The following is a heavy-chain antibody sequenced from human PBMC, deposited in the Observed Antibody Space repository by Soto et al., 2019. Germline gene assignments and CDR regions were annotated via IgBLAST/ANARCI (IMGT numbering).Heavy chain of an antibody. CDR1: GFTFSSYS. Sequence: PGGSLRLSCAASGFTFSSYSMNWFRQAPGKGLEWVSSISSSSSYIYYADSVKGRFTISRDNAKNSLYLQMNSLRAEDTAVYYCARDKLSSGWYGVTIDYYYYGMDVWGQGTTVTVSS. D-gene: IGHD6-19*01. J-gene: IGHJ6*02. CDR2: ISSSSSYI. V-gene: IGHV3-21*01. CDR3: ARDKLSSGWYGVTIDYYYYGMDV.